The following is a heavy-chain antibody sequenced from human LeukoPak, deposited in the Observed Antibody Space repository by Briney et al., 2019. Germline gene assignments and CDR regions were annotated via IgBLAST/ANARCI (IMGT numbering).Heavy chain of an antibody. J-gene: IGHJ6*02. Sequence: PGGSLRLSCAASGFTFSSYWMSWVRQAPGKGLEWVANIKQDGSEKNYVDPVKGRFTISRDNAKNSLYLQMNSLRAEDTAVYYCATETIAAAGTYYYYGMDVWGQGTTVTVSS. CDR2: IKQDGSEK. CDR1: GFTFSSYW. D-gene: IGHD6-13*01. CDR3: ATETIAAAGTYYYYGMDV. V-gene: IGHV3-7*01.